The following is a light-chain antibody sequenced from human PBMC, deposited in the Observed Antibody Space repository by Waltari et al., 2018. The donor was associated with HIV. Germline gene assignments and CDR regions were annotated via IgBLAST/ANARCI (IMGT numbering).Light chain of an antibody. Sequence: ENVLTQSPATLSLSPGERATLSCRASQSVSSLLAWYQQKPGQAPRLLIYDASNRATGTPPRFSGSGSGTDFTLSISSLEPEDFAVYYCQQRSSWPLTFGGETKVEIK. J-gene: IGKJ4*01. CDR2: DAS. CDR3: QQRSSWPLT. CDR1: QSVSSL. V-gene: IGKV3-11*01.